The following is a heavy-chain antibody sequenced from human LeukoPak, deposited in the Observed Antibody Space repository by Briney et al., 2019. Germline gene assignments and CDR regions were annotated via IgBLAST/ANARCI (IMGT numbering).Heavy chain of an antibody. J-gene: IGHJ2*01. CDR3: ARGTHWYFDL. D-gene: IGHD1-14*01. CDR1: GYSISSGYY. Sequence: SETLSLTCTVSGYSISSGYYWGWIRQPPGKGLEWIGSIYHSGSTYYNPSLKSRVTISVDTSKNQFSLKLSSVTAADTAVYYCARGTHWYFDLWGRGTLVTVSS. V-gene: IGHV4-38-2*02. CDR2: IYHSGST.